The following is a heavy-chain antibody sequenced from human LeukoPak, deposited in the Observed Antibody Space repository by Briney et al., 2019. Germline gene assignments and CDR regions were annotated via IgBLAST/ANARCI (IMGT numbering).Heavy chain of an antibody. Sequence: SETLSLTCTVSGGSISGSSYYWGWIRQPPGKGLEWIGSIYYSGSTYYKPSLKSRVTMSVDTSKNQFSLKLSSVTAADTAVYYCARPQRYSNYALDYWGQGALVTVSS. CDR1: GGSISGSSYY. D-gene: IGHD4-11*01. CDR2: IYYSGST. CDR3: ARPQRYSNYALDY. J-gene: IGHJ4*02. V-gene: IGHV4-39*01.